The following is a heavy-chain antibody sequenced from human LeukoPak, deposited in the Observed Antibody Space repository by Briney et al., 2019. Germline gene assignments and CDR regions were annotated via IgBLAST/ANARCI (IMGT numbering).Heavy chain of an antibody. CDR2: MKQDGSEK. CDR3: ARSPGRYYYGMDV. J-gene: IGHJ6*02. V-gene: IGHV3-7*01. D-gene: IGHD1-26*01. CDR1: GFTFSSYW. Sequence: PGGSLRLSCAASGFTFSSYWMNWVRQAPGKGLGGVASMKQDGSEKYYVDSVKGRFTISRDNAKNSLYLQMNSLRAEDTAVYYCARSPGRYYYGMDVWGQGTTVTVSS.